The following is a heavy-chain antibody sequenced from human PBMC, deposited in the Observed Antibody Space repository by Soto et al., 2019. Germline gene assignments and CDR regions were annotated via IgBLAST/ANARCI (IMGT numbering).Heavy chain of an antibody. Sequence: GESLKISCKGSGYSFSSYWIAWVRQMPGKGLEWMGIIYPGDSDTRYSPSFQGQVTFSVDKSSTTAYLQWSTLKASDSAMYYCARRDTTGWYYFDSWGQGTLVTVSS. CDR1: GYSFSSYW. V-gene: IGHV5-51*01. D-gene: IGHD6-19*01. CDR3: ARRDTTGWYYFDS. CDR2: IYPGDSDT. J-gene: IGHJ4*02.